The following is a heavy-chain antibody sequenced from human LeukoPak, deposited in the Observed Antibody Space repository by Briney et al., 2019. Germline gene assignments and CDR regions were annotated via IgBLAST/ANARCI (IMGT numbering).Heavy chain of an antibody. CDR1: GFTFSAYW. Sequence: PGGSLRLSCAASGFTFSAYWMHWVRQAPGKGLVWVSRVKYDGSTTTYADSVKGRFTISRDNAKNTLYLQMNSLRPEDTAVYFCARDRVRDYWGQGTLVTVSS. V-gene: IGHV3-74*01. CDR3: ARDRVRDY. D-gene: IGHD3-10*01. CDR2: VKYDGSTT. J-gene: IGHJ4*02.